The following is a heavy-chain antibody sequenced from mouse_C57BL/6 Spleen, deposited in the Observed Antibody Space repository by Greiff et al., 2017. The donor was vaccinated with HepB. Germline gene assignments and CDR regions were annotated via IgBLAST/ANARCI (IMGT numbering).Heavy chain of an antibody. D-gene: IGHD2-5*01. J-gene: IGHJ3*01. V-gene: IGHV1-81*01. Sequence: VKLMESGAELARPGASVKLSCKASGYTFTNYGINWMKQRTGQGLEWIGEIYPRSGNTYYNEKFKGKATLTADKSSSTAYMELRSLTSEDSAVYCCAGDRNYGAWFADWGQGTLVTVSA. CDR3: AGDRNYGAWFAD. CDR1: GYTFTNYG. CDR2: IYPRSGNT.